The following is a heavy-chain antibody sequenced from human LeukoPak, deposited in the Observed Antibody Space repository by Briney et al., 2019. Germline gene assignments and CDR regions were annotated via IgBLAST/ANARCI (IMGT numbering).Heavy chain of an antibody. CDR3: ARHGPFIAVAAASPFDC. V-gene: IGHV4-59*08. J-gene: IGHJ4*02. CDR1: GGSIGTYY. Sequence: SETLSLTCTVSGGSIGTYYWSWIRQPPGKGLEWIAYISYSGTSYNPSLKSRATISLDMSKNHFSLNLGSVTASDTALYYCARHGPFIAVAAASPFDCWGQGTLVTVSS. CDR2: ISYSGT. D-gene: IGHD6-19*01.